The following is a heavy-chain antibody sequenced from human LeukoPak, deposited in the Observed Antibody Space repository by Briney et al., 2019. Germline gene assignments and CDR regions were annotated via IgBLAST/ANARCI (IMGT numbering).Heavy chain of an antibody. CDR2: IKQDGSEK. V-gene: IGHV3-7*01. D-gene: IGHD6-13*01. Sequence: GGSLRLSCAASGFTFRSYWMSWVRLAPGKGLEWVANIKQDGSEKYYVDSVKGRFTLSRDHAKTSLYLQMNSLRAEDTAVYYCARGWGDTYSSTWHYFDYWGQGTLVTVSS. CDR3: ARGWGDTYSSTWHYFDY. J-gene: IGHJ4*02. CDR1: GFTFRSYW.